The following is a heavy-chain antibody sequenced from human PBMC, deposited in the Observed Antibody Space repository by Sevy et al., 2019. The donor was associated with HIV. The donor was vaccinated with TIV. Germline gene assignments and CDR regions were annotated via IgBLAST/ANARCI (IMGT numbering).Heavy chain of an antibody. CDR2: IKSDGSDK. J-gene: IGHJ4*02. D-gene: IGHD3-16*01. V-gene: IGHV3-7*01. CDR3: AQETVGRFDS. CDR1: GFTFSAYW. Sequence: GGSLRLSCAASGFTFSAYWMNWDRQAPGKGLEWVANIKSDGSDKHYVDSVEGRFTISSDNAKNSLYLQMNSLRVEDTAVYYCAQETVGRFDSWGQGTLVTVSS.